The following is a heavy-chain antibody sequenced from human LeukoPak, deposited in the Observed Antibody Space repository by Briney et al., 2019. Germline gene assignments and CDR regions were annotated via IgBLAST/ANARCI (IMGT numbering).Heavy chain of an antibody. Sequence: GGSLRLSCAASGFTFSSYWMHWVRQAPGKGLVWVSRINTDGSSTSYADSVKGRFTISRDNAKNTLYLQMNSLRAEDTAVYYCARSITIFGVATDAFDIWGQGTMVTVSS. V-gene: IGHV3-74*01. CDR1: GFTFSSYW. CDR2: INTDGSST. J-gene: IGHJ3*02. CDR3: ARSITIFGVATDAFDI. D-gene: IGHD3-3*01.